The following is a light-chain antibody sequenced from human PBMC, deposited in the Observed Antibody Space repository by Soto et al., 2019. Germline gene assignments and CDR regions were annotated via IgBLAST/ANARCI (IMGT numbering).Light chain of an antibody. CDR3: QQYHNWPPQYT. CDR2: GAF. Sequence: EIVMTQSPATLSVSPGERVTLSCRASQSISDNLAWFQQKSGQAPRLLIHGAFKRATSVPVRFTGSGSGTEFTLTISSLQSEDSAVYYCQQYHNWPPQYTFGQGTNLQIK. J-gene: IGKJ2*01. V-gene: IGKV3-15*01. CDR1: QSISDN.